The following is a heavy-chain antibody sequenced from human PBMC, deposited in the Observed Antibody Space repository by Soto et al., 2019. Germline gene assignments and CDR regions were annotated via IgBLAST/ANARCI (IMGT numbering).Heavy chain of an antibody. J-gene: IGHJ6*03. CDR1: GFTFSSYA. Sequence: PGGSLRLSCAASGFTFSSYAMSWVRQAPGKGLEWVSAISGSGGSTYYADSVKGRFTISRDNSKNTLYLQMNSLRAEDTAVYYCANTFSYYYYYMDVWGKGTTVTVSS. CDR2: ISGSGGST. V-gene: IGHV3-23*01. CDR3: ANTFSYYYYYMDV.